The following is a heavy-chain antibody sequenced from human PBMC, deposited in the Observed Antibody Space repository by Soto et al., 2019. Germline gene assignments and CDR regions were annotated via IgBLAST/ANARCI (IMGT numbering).Heavy chain of an antibody. CDR3: ARARSSWPYYYYYGMDV. CDR1: GGSFSGYY. D-gene: IGHD6-13*01. CDR2: INHSGST. V-gene: IGHV4-34*01. Sequence: SETLSLTCAVYGGSFSGYYWSWIRQPPGKGLEWIGEINHSGSTNYNPSLKSRVTISVDTSKNQFSLKLSSVTAADTAVYYCARARSSWPYYYYYGMDVWGQGTTVTVSS. J-gene: IGHJ6*02.